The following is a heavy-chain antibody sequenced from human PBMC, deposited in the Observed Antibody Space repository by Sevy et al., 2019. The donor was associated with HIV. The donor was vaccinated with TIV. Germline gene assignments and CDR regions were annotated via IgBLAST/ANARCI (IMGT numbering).Heavy chain of an antibody. D-gene: IGHD2-8*01. Sequence: GGSLRLSCAVSGFNFNIYSMSWVRQAPGKGLEWVSTLSFGCGKIYYADSVRGRFIISRDDSKNTVYLQMNSLRAEDTAFYFCAREGCTRPHDYWGQGTLVTVSS. V-gene: IGHV3-23*01. J-gene: IGHJ4*02. CDR1: GFNFNIYS. CDR2: LSFGCGKI. CDR3: AREGCTRPHDY.